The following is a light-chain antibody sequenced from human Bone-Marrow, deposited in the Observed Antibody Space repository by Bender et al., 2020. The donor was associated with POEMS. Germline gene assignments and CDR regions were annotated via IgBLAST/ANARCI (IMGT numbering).Light chain of an antibody. CDR3: CSYADNSVWV. CDR1: SSDVGGYDS. V-gene: IGLV2-11*01. Sequence: QSALTQPRSVSGSPGQSVTISCTGTSSDVGGYDSVCWYQQSPGKAPKLMIYDVSNRPSGISDRFSGSKSGNTASLTISGLQAEDEAAYHCCSYADNSVWVFGGGTKLTVL. CDR2: DVS. J-gene: IGLJ3*02.